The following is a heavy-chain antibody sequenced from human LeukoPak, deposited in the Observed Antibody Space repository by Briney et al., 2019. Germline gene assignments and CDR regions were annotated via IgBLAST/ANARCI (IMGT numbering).Heavy chain of an antibody. CDR3: ARLPRFDFWS. V-gene: IGHV4-39*01. D-gene: IGHD3-3*01. CDR2: VYYSGST. J-gene: IGHJ4*02. CDR1: GGSISSGGYY. Sequence: PSHTLSLTCTVSGGSISSGGYYWGWIRQPPGKGLEWIGNVYYSGSTYYNPSLKSRVTISVDTSKNQFSLKLSSVTAADTAVYYCARLPRFDFWSWGQGTLVTVLS.